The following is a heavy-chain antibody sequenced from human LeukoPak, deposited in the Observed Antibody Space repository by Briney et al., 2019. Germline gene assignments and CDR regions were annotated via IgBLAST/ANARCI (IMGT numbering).Heavy chain of an antibody. Sequence: GASVKVSCKASGYSFINYYIHWVRQAPGQGLEWMGIINPSGGGTSYARKFQGRVTMTRDMSTSTVYMELNSLTSEDTAVYYCARAWEAVAGNYGVIDYWGQGTLVTVPS. D-gene: IGHD1-7*01. CDR3: ARAWEAVAGNYGVIDY. J-gene: IGHJ4*02. CDR2: INPSGGGT. V-gene: IGHV1-46*01. CDR1: GYSFINYY.